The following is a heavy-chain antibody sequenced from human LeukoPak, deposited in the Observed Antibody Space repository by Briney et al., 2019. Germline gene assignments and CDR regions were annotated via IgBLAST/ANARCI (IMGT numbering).Heavy chain of an antibody. CDR1: GYTFTSYG. J-gene: IGHJ4*02. Sequence: GASVKVSCKASGYTFTSYGISWVRQAPGQGLEWMGWISAYNGNTNYAQKLQGRVTMTTDTSTSTAYMELRSLRSDDTAVYYCARTVDYYGSGRRGYFDYWGQETLVTVSS. CDR3: ARTVDYYGSGRRGYFDY. CDR2: ISAYNGNT. D-gene: IGHD3-10*01. V-gene: IGHV1-18*01.